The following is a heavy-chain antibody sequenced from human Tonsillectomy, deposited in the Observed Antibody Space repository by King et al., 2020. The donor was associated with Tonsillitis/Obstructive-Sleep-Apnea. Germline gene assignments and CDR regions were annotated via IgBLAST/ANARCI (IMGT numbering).Heavy chain of an antibody. V-gene: IGHV4-34*01. D-gene: IGHD1-20*01. CDR3: ARVGYXWNDGAEDY. CDR1: GGSFSGYY. Sequence: VQLQQWGAGLLKPSETLSLTCAVYGGSFSGYYWSWIRQPPGKXLEWIGEIXHSGSTNYNPSLKXRVTISXDTSKNXFSLKLSPVXAADTAXYYFARVGYXWNDGAEDYWGQXXXVTVSS. J-gene: IGHJ4*02. CDR2: IXHSGST.